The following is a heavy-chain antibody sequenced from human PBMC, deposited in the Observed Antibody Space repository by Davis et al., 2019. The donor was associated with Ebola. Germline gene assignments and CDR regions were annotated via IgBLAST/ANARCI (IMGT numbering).Heavy chain of an antibody. D-gene: IGHD1-26*01. Sequence: PSETLSLTCTVSGGSVSSGSYYWSWIRQPPGKGLEWIGYIYYSGSTNYNPSLKSRVTMSVDTSKNQFSLKLSSVTAADTAVYYCARLSGSYSSAFDIWGQGTMVTVSS. J-gene: IGHJ3*02. CDR2: IYYSGST. V-gene: IGHV4-61*01. CDR1: GGSVSSGSYY. CDR3: ARLSGSYSSAFDI.